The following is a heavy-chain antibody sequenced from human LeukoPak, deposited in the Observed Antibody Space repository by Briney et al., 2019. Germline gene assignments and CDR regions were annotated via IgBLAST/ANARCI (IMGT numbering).Heavy chain of an antibody. V-gene: IGHV4-59*08. CDR2: IYYSGST. CDR3: ARHKRSPYYYYGMDV. J-gene: IGHJ6*02. Sequence: SETLSLTCTVSGGSISSYYWSWIRQPPGKGLEWIGYIYYSGSTNYNPSLKSRVTISVDTSKNQFSLKLSSVTAADTAVYYCARHKRSPYYYYGMDVWAKGPRSPSP. CDR1: GGSISSYY.